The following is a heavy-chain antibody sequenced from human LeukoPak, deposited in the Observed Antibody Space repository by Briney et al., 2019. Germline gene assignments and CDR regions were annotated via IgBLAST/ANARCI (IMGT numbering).Heavy chain of an antibody. V-gene: IGHV3-9*01. J-gene: IGHJ4*02. CDR3: AKDSDSSGSFLDY. Sequence: PGGSLRLSCAASGFTFDDYAMHWVWQAPGKGLEWVSGISWNSDSIGYADSVKGRFTISRDNAKNSLYLQMNSLRAEDTALYYCAKDSDSSGSFLDYWGQGTLVTVSS. CDR2: ISWNSDSI. CDR1: GFTFDDYA. D-gene: IGHD6-19*01.